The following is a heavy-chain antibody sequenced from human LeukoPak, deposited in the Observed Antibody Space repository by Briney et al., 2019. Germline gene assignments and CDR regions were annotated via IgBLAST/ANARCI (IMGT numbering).Heavy chain of an antibody. CDR1: GGTFSSYA. V-gene: IGHV1-69*13. Sequence: ASVKVSCKASGGTFSSYAISWVRQAPGQGLEWMGGIIPIFGTANYAQKFRGRVTITADESTSTAYMELSSLRSEDTAVYYCARGYCSSTSCYGKDYWGQGTLVTVSS. D-gene: IGHD2-2*01. CDR3: ARGYCSSTSCYGKDY. J-gene: IGHJ4*02. CDR2: IIPIFGTA.